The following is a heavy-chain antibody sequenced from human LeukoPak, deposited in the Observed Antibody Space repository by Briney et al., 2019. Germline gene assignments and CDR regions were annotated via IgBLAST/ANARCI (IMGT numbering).Heavy chain of an antibody. CDR1: GFTFSSYS. J-gene: IGHJ6*03. D-gene: IGHD2-2*01. CDR2: ISSSSSTI. Sequence: GGSLRLSCAASGFTFSSYSMNWVRQAPGKGLEWVSYISSSSSTIYYADSAKGRFTISRDNAKNSLYLQMNSLRAEDTAVYYCAGAHPAYYYYMDVWGKGTTVTVSS. CDR3: AGAHPAYYYYMDV. V-gene: IGHV3-48*04.